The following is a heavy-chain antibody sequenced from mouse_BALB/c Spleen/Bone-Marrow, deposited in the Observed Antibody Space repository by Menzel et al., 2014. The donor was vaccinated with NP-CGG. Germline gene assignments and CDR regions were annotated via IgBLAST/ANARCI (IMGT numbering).Heavy chain of an antibody. CDR3: ARDVPLYDVGYFDY. Sequence: DVMLVESGGGLVQPGGSRKLSCAASGFTFSSFGMHWVRQAPEKGLEWVAYISSGSSTIYYADTVKGRFTISRDNPKNTLFLQMTSLRSEDTAMYYCARDVPLYDVGYFDYWGQGTTPTVSS. J-gene: IGHJ2*01. CDR1: GFTFSSFG. V-gene: IGHV5-17*02. D-gene: IGHD2-14*01. CDR2: ISSGSSTI.